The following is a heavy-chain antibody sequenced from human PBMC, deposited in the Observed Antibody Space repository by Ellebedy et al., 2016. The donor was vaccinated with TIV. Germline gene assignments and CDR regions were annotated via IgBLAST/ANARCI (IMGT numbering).Heavy chain of an antibody. J-gene: IGHJ4*02. CDR2: IYSGGST. CDR3: VRDRDYYGSGSFGYFDY. D-gene: IGHD3-10*01. Sequence: GESLKISCAASGFSVSSNYMSWVRQAPGKGLEWVSVIYSGGSTYYADSVKGSFTISRDNSKNTVYLQIKSLRAEDTAVYYCVRDRDYYGSGSFGYFDYWGQGTLVTVSS. CDR1: GFSVSSNY. V-gene: IGHV3-66*01.